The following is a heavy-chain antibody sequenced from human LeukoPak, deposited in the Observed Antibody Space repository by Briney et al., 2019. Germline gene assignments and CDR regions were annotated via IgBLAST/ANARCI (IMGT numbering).Heavy chain of an antibody. J-gene: IGHJ5*02. D-gene: IGHD2-8*02. Sequence: GGSLRLSCAASGFTFSSYGMHWVRQAPGKGLEWVAIIWYDGSDKYYADSVKGRFTISRDNSKNTLFLQMNSLRAEDTAVYFCARGMSGANWFDPWSQGTLVTVSS. V-gene: IGHV3-33*01. CDR2: IWYDGSDK. CDR3: ARGMSGANWFDP. CDR1: GFTFSSYG.